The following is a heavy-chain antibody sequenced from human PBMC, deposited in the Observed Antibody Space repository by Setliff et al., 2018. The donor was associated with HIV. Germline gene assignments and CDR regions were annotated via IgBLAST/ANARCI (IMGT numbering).Heavy chain of an antibody. V-gene: IGHV4-59*01. D-gene: IGHD1-1*01. CDR1: GGSMSRFY. CDR3: ARAEGDAYNSLPYFDS. CDR2: VYSTGSV. J-gene: IGHJ4*02. Sequence: SETLSLTCTASGGSMSRFYWTWIRQPPGKGLEWIGFVYSTGSVNYSPSFRGRLTISLDTSGNQFSLHLTPVTAADTAVYYCARAEGDAYNSLPYFDSWGPGALVTFSS.